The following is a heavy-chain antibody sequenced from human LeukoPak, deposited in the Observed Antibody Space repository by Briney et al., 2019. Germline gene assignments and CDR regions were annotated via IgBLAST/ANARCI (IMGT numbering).Heavy chain of an antibody. D-gene: IGHD1-26*01. Sequence: GRSLRLSCAASGFTFDDYAMHWVRQAPGKGLEWVSVISGGGGSTYYADSVKGRLTISRDNSKNTLYLQTNSLRAEDTAVYYCAKAPKDLSGSYRVVEYWGQGTLVTVSS. CDR1: GFTFDDYA. J-gene: IGHJ4*02. CDR3: AKAPKDLSGSYRVVEY. V-gene: IGHV3-23*01. CDR2: ISGGGGST.